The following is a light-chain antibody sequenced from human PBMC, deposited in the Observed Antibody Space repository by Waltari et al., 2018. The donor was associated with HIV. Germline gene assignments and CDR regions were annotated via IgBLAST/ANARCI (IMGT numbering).Light chain of an antibody. V-gene: IGLV1-47*01. J-gene: IGLJ3*02. CDR3: AAWDDSLSGPV. CDR2: RSN. Sequence: QSVLTQPASASGTPGQRVTFSCSGSSSTLGNNYVYRYQQLPGTAPKVLIYRSNQRPSGVPDRFSGSKSGTSASLAISGLRSEDEADYYCAAWDDSLSGPVFGGGTKVTVL. CDR1: SSTLGNNY.